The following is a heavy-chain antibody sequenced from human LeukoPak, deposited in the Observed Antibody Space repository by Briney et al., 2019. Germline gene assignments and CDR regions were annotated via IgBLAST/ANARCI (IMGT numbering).Heavy chain of an antibody. CDR2: IYHSGST. CDR3: ASPSLRFLEWLIVY. CDR1: GYSISSGYY. D-gene: IGHD3-3*01. J-gene: IGHJ4*02. Sequence: PSETLSLTCAVSGYSISSGYYWGWIRQPPGKGLEWIGSIYHSGSTYYNPSLKSRVTISVDTSKNQFSLKLSSVTAADTAVYYCASPSLRFLEWLIVYWGQGTLVTVSS. V-gene: IGHV4-38-2*01.